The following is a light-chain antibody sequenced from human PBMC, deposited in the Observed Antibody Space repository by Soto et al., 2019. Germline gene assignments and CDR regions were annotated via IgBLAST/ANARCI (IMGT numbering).Light chain of an antibody. Sequence: DIQMTQSPSTLSASVGDRVTITCRASQSISSWLAWYQQKPGKAPKLLIDKASSLESGVPSRFRGSGSATEFTLTISSLQPDDFATYYCQQYNSYPLTFGGGTKVEIK. CDR2: KAS. J-gene: IGKJ4*01. CDR3: QQYNSYPLT. V-gene: IGKV1-5*03. CDR1: QSISSW.